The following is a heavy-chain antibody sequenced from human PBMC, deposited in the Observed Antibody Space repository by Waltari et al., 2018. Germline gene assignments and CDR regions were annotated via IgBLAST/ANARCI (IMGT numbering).Heavy chain of an antibody. CDR1: GYSISSGYY. CDR2: IYHSGST. V-gene: IGHV4-38-2*02. D-gene: IGHD1-1*01. J-gene: IGHJ4*02. CDR3: ARENYNWNDALLDY. Sequence: QVQLQESGPGLVKPSETLSLTCAVSGYSISSGYYWGWIRQPPGKGLEWIGGIYHSGSTYYNPSLKSRVTISVDTSKNQFSLKLSSVTAADTAVYYCARENYNWNDALLDYWGQGTLVTVSS.